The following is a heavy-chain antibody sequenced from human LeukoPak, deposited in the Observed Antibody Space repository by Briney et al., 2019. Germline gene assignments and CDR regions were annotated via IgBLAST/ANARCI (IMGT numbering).Heavy chain of an antibody. CDR3: AKTLKPYYYDSSGDFDY. Sequence: HPGKSLRLSCAASGFTFSSYGMHWVRQAPGKGLEWVAVIWYDGSNKYYADSVKGRFTISRDNSKNTPYLQMNSLRAEDTAVYYCAKTLKPYYYDSSGDFDYWGQGTLVTVSS. CDR1: GFTFSSYG. J-gene: IGHJ4*02. D-gene: IGHD3-22*01. V-gene: IGHV3-33*06. CDR2: IWYDGSNK.